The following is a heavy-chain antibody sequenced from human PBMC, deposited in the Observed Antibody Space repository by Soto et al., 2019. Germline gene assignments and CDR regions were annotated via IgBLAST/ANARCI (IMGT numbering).Heavy chain of an antibody. D-gene: IGHD6-13*01. CDR3: AREIICNAVSGSTSDGMYV. CDR2: MNPNSGNT. Sequence: SVQVCCKASGYTFTSYDINWVRQATGQGLEWMGWMNPNSGNTGYAQKFQGRVTMTRNTSISTAYMELSSLRSEDTAVYYCAREIICNAVSGSTSDGMYVRGQRSTVTVSS. J-gene: IGHJ6*02. CDR1: GYTFTSYD. V-gene: IGHV1-8*01.